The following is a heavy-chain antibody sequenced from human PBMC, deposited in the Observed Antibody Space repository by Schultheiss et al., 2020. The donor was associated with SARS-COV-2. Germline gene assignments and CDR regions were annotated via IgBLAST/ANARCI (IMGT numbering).Heavy chain of an antibody. CDR2: INSDGSST. D-gene: IGHD6-6*01. CDR3: ARGYSSSSAYYYYYMDV. Sequence: GGSLRLSCAASGFTFSSYWMSWVRQPPGKGLVWVSRINSDGSSTTYADSVKGRFTISRDNAKNTLYLQMNSLRAEDTAVYYCARGYSSSSAYYYYYMDVWGKGTTVTVSS. V-gene: IGHV3-74*01. J-gene: IGHJ6*03. CDR1: GFTFSSYW.